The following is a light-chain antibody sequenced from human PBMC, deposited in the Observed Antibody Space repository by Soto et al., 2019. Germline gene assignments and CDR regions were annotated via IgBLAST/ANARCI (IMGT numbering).Light chain of an antibody. CDR2: TNN. CDR3: ASCDDSLNGYV. J-gene: IGLJ1*01. Sequence: QSVLTQPPSASGTPGQRVTISCSGSSFNIGSNTVNWYQQLPGTAPKLLIYTNNQRPSGVPDRFSGSKSVTAASLAISGLQSEYEADYYCASCDDSLNGYVVVAVTKVTV. CDR1: SFNIGSNT. V-gene: IGLV1-44*01.